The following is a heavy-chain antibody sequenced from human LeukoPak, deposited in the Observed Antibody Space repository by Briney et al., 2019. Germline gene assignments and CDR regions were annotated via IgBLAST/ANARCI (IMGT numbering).Heavy chain of an antibody. Sequence: SETLSLTCAVYGGSFSGYYWSWIRQPPGKGLEWMGEINHSGSTNYNPSLKSRVTISVDTSKNQFSLKLSSVTAADTAVYYCAREDTAMAYFDYWGQGTLVTVSS. J-gene: IGHJ4*02. CDR3: AREDTAMAYFDY. D-gene: IGHD5-18*01. CDR2: INHSGST. V-gene: IGHV4-34*01. CDR1: GGSFSGYY.